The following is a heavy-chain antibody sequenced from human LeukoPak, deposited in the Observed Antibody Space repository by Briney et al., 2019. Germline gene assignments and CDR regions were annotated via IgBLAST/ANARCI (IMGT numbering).Heavy chain of an antibody. CDR2: IKEDGSAT. V-gene: IGHV3-7*04. Sequence: GGSLRLSCAASGLTFSTYWMTCVRQAPGKGPEWVANIKEDGSATYYVDSVKGRFTISRDNAKKSLYLQMNSLRAEDTAVYYCARDSPGYLAYDSWGQGTLVTVSS. J-gene: IGHJ4*02. CDR1: GLTFSTYW. CDR3: ARDSPGYLAYDS. D-gene: IGHD1-1*01.